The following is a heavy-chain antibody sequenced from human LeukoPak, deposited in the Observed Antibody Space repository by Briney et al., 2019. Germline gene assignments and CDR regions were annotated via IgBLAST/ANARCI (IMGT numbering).Heavy chain of an antibody. D-gene: IGHD3-22*01. CDR1: GGSISSHY. Sequence: NPSETLSLTCTVSGGSISSHYWSWIRQPPGKGLEWIAYISYSGSAGYSPSHKSRVTISIDTPKNQFSLRLSSVTAADTAVYYCAREIVSDYYDSSGPLPSDYWGQGTLVTVSS. V-gene: IGHV4-59*11. CDR3: AREIVSDYYDSSGPLPSDY. J-gene: IGHJ4*02. CDR2: ISYSGSA.